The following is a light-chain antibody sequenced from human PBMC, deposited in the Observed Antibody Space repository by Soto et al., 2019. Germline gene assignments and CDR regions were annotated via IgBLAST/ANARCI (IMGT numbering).Light chain of an antibody. Sequence: QSVLTQPPSVSAAPGQKVTISCSGGSSNIGNNYVSWYQQVAGTTPKLLIFDNNKRPSGIPDRFSGSKSGTSATLGIAGLQTGDGADYYCATWDSSLSAWLFGGGTQLTVL. J-gene: IGLJ3*02. CDR1: SSNIGNNY. CDR3: ATWDSSLSAWL. CDR2: DNN. V-gene: IGLV1-51*01.